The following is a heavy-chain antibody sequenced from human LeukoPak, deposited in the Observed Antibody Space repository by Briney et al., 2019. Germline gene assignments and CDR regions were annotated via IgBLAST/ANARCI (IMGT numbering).Heavy chain of an antibody. CDR2: INHSGST. D-gene: IGHD3-10*01. Sequence: SETLSLTCAVYGGSFSGYYWSWIRQPPGKGLEWIGEINHSGSTNYNPSLKSRVTISVDTSKNQFSLKLSSVTAADTAVYYCARGAAQDGSGSYDYWGQGTLVTVSS. J-gene: IGHJ4*02. CDR3: ARGAAQDGSGSYDY. CDR1: GGSFSGYY. V-gene: IGHV4-34*01.